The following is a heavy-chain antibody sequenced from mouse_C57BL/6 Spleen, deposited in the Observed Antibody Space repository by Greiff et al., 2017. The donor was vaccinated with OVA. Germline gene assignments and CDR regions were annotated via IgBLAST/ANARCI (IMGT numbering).Heavy chain of an antibody. J-gene: IGHJ2*01. D-gene: IGHD1-1*01. CDR2: IHPNSGST. Sequence: VQLQQPGAELVKPGASVKLSCKASGYTFTSYWMHWVKQRPGQGLEWIGMIHPNSGSTNYNEKFKSKSTLTVDKSSSTAYMQLSSLTSEDSAVYYCAGFITTAPGFDYWGQGTTLTVSS. CDR3: AGFITTAPGFDY. V-gene: IGHV1-64*01. CDR1: GYTFTSYW.